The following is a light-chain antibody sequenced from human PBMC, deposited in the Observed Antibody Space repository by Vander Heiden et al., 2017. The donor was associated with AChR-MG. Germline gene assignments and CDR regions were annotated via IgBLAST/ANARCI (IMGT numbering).Light chain of an antibody. CDR3: QQYNNWLYN. Sequence: EIVMTQSPATLSVSPGERATLSCRASQSVSSNLAWYQQKPGQAPRLLIYGASTRDTGIPARFSGSGSGTEFTLTISSLQSEDFAVYYCQQYNNWLYNVGQGTKLEIK. J-gene: IGKJ2*01. V-gene: IGKV3-15*01. CDR2: GAS. CDR1: QSVSSN.